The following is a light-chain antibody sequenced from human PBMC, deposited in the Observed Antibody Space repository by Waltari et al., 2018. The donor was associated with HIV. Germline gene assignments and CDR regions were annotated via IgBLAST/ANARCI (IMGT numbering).Light chain of an antibody. J-gene: IGLJ3*02. Sequence: SSELTQPPSLSVSPGQTASITCSGDKLGNKYVYWYQQKPGQSPVMVIYQDNKRPSGSPERFSRSNSGNTATLTISGTQSMDEADYYCQAWDTITAVFGGGTKLTVL. V-gene: IGLV3-1*01. CDR2: QDN. CDR3: QAWDTITAV. CDR1: KLGNKY.